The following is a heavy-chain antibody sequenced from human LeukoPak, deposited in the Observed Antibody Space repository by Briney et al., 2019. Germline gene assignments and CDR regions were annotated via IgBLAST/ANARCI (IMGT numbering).Heavy chain of an antibody. Sequence: LRLSCAASGFTFSDYYMSWIRQAPGKGLEWIGYIYYSGSTYYNPSLKSRVTISVDTSKNQFSLKLSSVTAADTAVYYCARNGDVDLVDYWGQGTLVTVSS. J-gene: IGHJ4*02. CDR2: IYYSGST. V-gene: IGHV4-31*02. CDR1: GFTFSDYY. CDR3: ARNGDVDLVDY. D-gene: IGHD5-12*01.